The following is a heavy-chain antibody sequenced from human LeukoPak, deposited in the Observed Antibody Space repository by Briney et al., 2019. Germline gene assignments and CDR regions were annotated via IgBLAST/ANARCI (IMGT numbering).Heavy chain of an antibody. CDR1: GFTFSDYY. J-gene: IGHJ5*02. V-gene: IGHV3-11*04. D-gene: IGHD5-24*01. CDR2: ISSSGSTI. CDR3: ARDLRDGYNS. Sequence: GGSQRLSCAASGFTFSDYYMSWIRQAPGKGLEWVSYISSSGSTIYYADSVKGRFTISRDNAKNSLYLQMHRLSATDTPVHYCARDLRDGYNSWGQGTLVTVPS.